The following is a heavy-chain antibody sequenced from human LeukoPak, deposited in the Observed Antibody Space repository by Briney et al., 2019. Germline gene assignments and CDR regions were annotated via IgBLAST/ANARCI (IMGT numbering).Heavy chain of an antibody. D-gene: IGHD3-3*01. Sequence: GGSLRLSCAASGFTFSSYSMNWVRQAPGKGLEWVSYISSSSTIYYADSVKGRFTISRDNAKNSLYLQMNSLRAEDTAVYYCAKQRIFGVVINVDYWGQGTLVTVSS. CDR3: AKQRIFGVVINVDY. J-gene: IGHJ4*02. CDR1: GFTFSSYS. CDR2: ISSSSTI. V-gene: IGHV3-48*01.